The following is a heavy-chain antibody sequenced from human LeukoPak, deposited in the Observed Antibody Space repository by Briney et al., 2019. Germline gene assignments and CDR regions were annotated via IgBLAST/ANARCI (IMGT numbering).Heavy chain of an antibody. V-gene: IGHV4-39*07. D-gene: IGHD5-24*01. Sequence: SETLSLTCTVSGGSISSSNYYWGWIRQPPGKGLEWIGSIYYSGSTYYNPSLKSRVTISVDTSKNQFSLKLSSVTAADTAVYYCARDRHGYNLFDYWGQGTLVTVSS. J-gene: IGHJ4*02. CDR3: ARDRHGYNLFDY. CDR2: IYYSGST. CDR1: GGSISSSNYY.